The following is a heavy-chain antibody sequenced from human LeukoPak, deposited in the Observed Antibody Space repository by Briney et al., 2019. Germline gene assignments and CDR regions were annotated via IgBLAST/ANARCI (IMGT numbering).Heavy chain of an antibody. D-gene: IGHD1-26*01. V-gene: IGHV3-74*01. CDR3: ARGSLGDGSLLIDY. CDR2: INSDGSDI. Sequence: GGSLRLSCAASGFTFSRYWMHWVRQAPGKGLVWVSRINSDGSDISYADSVKGRFTISRDNAKNTVYLQMNSLRAEDTAVYYCARGSLGDGSLLIDYWGQGTLVTVSS. CDR1: GFTFSRYW. J-gene: IGHJ4*02.